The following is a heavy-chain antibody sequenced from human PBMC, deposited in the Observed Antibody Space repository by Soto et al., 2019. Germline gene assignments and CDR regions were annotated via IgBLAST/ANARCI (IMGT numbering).Heavy chain of an antibody. J-gene: IGHJ5*02. V-gene: IGHV1-3*01. CDR2: INAGNGNT. D-gene: IGHD3-22*01. CDR1: GYTFTSYA. CDR3: ARGYYDSSGYSGFFDP. Sequence: ASVKVSCKASGYTFTSYAMHWVRQAPGQRLEWMGWINAGNGNTKYSQKFQGRVTITRDTSASTAYMELSSLRSEDTAVYYCARGYYDSSGYSGFFDPWGQGTLLTVSS.